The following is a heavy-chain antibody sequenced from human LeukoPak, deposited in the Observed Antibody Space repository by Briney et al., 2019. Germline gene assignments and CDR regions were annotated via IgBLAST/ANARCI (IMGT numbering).Heavy chain of an antibody. D-gene: IGHD2-2*01. CDR2: ISGSGGST. J-gene: IGHJ3*02. V-gene: IGHV3-23*01. CDR1: GFTFSSYA. CDR3: AKWGSGVPAAPGAFDI. Sequence: GGSLRLSCAASGFTFSSYAMSWVRQAPGKGLEWVSAISGSGGSTYYADSVKGRFTISRDNSKNTLYLQMNSLRAEDTAVYYCAKWGSGVPAAPGAFDIWGQGTMVTVSS.